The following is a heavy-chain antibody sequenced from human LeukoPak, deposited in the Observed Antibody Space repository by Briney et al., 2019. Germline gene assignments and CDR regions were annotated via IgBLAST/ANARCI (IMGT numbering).Heavy chain of an antibody. J-gene: IGHJ3*02. D-gene: IGHD5-18*01. CDR3: AKDTGKYSYGYWSGFDI. CDR1: GFTFSSYA. CDR2: ISYDGSSK. V-gene: IGHV3-30*04. Sequence: TGGSLRLSCAASGFTFSSYAMHWVRQAPGKGLEWVAVISYDGSSKYYADSVKGRFTISRDNSKNTLYLQMNTLTAEDTAVYYCAKDTGKYSYGYWSGFDIWGQGTMVTVSS.